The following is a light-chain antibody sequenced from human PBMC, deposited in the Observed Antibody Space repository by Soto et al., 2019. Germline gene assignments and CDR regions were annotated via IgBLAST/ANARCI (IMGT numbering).Light chain of an antibody. CDR1: QSVDSS. CDR2: KAS. CDR3: QQYYLYSFT. Sequence: IQMTQSPSTLSASVGDRVTITCRASQSVDSSLAWYQQKPGKAPNLLIYKASTLASGVPSRFSGSGSGTEFTLAISSLQPDDSATYYCQQYYLYSFTFGGGTKVEIK. J-gene: IGKJ4*01. V-gene: IGKV1-5*03.